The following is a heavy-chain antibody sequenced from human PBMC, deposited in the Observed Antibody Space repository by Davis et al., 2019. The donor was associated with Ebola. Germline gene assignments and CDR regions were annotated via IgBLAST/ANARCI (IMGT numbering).Heavy chain of an antibody. J-gene: IGHJ6*04. CDR3: ARGPMYSSSSVDYYFGMDV. D-gene: IGHD6-6*01. CDR1: GGSISSSSFS. V-gene: IGHV4-39*07. Sequence: PSETLSLTCPVSGGSISSSSFSWGWIRQPPGKGLEWIGTIYYSGSTSYNPSLKSRVTISVDTSKNQFSLKLSSVTAADTAVYYCARGPMYSSSSVDYYFGMDVWGKGTAVTVSS. CDR2: IYYSGST.